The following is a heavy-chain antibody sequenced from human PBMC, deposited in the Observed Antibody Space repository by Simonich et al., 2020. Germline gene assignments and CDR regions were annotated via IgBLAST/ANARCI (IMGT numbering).Heavy chain of an antibody. J-gene: IGHJ4*02. CDR1: GFTFSSYS. Sequence: EVQLVESGGGLVKPGGSLRLSCAASGFTFSSYSMNWGRQAPVKGGGWVPYISVSSSYIYYAESVKGRFTISRDNAKNSLYLQRNSLRAEDTAVYYCARDVDTAMVFDCWGQGTLVTVSS. V-gene: IGHV3-21*01. CDR3: ARDVDTAMVFDC. CDR2: ISVSSSYI. D-gene: IGHD5-18*01.